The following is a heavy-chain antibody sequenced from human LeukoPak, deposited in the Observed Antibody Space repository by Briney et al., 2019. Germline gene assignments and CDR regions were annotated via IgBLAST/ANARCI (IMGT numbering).Heavy chain of an antibody. D-gene: IGHD3-22*01. J-gene: IGHJ3*02. CDR3: ATDPYYYDSTPAAFDI. Sequence: GGSLRLSCAASGFTFSSYAMHWVRQAPGKGLEWVAVISYDGSNKYYADSVKGRFTISRDNSKNTLYLQMNSLRAEDTAVYYCATDPYYYDSTPAAFDIWGQGIMVTVSS. CDR2: ISYDGSNK. CDR1: GFTFSSYA. V-gene: IGHV3-30-3*01.